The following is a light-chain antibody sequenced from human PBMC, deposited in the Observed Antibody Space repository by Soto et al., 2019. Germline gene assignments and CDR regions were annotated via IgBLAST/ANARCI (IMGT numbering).Light chain of an antibody. Sequence: EIVVTQSPATLSLSPGERATLSCRARQSVSDNLAWYQQKPGQAPRLLIHGASTRATGIPARFSGSGYGREFTLTISSLQSEDFAVYYCQQYNDWPYTFGQGTRLEIK. CDR1: QSVSDN. CDR2: GAS. V-gene: IGKV3-15*01. J-gene: IGKJ2*01. CDR3: QQYNDWPYT.